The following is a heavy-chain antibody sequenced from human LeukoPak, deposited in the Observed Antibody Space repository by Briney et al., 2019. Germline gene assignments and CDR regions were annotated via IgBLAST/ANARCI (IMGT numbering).Heavy chain of an antibody. CDR3: ARGIVVVPAAYNWFDP. D-gene: IGHD2-2*01. Sequence: SETLSLTCAVYGGSFSGYYWSWIRQPPGKGLEWIGEINHSGSTNYNPSLKSRVTISVDTSKNQFSLKLSSVTAADTAVYYCARGIVVVPAAYNWFDPWGQGTLVTVSS. CDR2: INHSGST. V-gene: IGHV4-34*01. J-gene: IGHJ5*02. CDR1: GGSFSGYY.